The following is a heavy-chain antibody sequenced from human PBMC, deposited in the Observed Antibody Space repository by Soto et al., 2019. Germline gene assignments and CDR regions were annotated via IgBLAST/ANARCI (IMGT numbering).Heavy chain of an antibody. D-gene: IGHD3-22*01. CDR1: GFTFSSFW. J-gene: IGHJ3*02. Sequence: GGSLRLSCAASGFTFSSFWMSWVRQAPGKGLEWVANIKQDGSEKYYVDSVKGRFTISRDNAKNSLYLQMNSLRAEDTAVYYCARDLKYYYDSIGYYSPCAFDIWGQGTMVTVSS. CDR2: IKQDGSEK. CDR3: ARDLKYYYDSIGYYSPCAFDI. V-gene: IGHV3-7*01.